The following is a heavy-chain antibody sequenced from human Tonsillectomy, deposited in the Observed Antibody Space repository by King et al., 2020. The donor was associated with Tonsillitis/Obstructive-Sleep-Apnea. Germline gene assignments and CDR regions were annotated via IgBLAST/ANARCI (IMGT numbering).Heavy chain of an antibody. Sequence: QLVQSGAEVKKPGESLKISCKGSGYSFTSYWIGWVRQMPGKGLEWMGVIYPGDFDTQYSPAFQGQVTISADKSISTAYLQWSSLKASDTAMYYCARQSHIAVAGTAWFDPWGQGTLVTVSS. J-gene: IGHJ5*02. CDR2: IYPGDFDT. CDR1: GYSFTSYW. V-gene: IGHV5-51*01. CDR3: ARQSHIAVAGTAWFDP. D-gene: IGHD6-19*01.